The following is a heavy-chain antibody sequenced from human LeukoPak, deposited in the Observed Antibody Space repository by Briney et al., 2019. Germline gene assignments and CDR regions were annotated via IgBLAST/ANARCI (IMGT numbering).Heavy chain of an antibody. CDR3: AKDDGDIVVVPSVYFDY. D-gene: IGHD2-2*01. CDR1: GFTFSSYA. J-gene: IGHJ4*02. V-gene: IGHV3-23*01. CDR2: ISGSGGST. Sequence: GGSLRLPCAASGFTFSSYAMSWVRQAPGKGLEWVSAISGSGGSTYYADSVKGRFTISRDNSKNTLYLQMNSLRAEDTAVYYCAKDDGDIVVVPSVYFDYWGQGTLVTVSS.